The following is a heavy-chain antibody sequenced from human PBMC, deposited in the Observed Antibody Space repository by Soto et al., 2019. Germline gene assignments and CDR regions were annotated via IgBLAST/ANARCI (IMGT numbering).Heavy chain of an antibody. Sequence: PGESLKISCKVSGYSFTNSWIGWVRQKPGKGLEWLGMIFPGDSYTNYSPSFQGHVTISADKSISTAYLQWSSLKASDTAMYYCARQRTYVPDVWGQGTTVTVSS. CDR2: IFPGDSYT. V-gene: IGHV5-51*01. J-gene: IGHJ6*02. D-gene: IGHD3-10*02. CDR1: GYSFTNSW. CDR3: ARQRTYVPDV.